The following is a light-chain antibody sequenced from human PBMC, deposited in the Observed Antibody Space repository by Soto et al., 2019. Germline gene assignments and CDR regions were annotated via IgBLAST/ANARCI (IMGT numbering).Light chain of an antibody. CDR3: HQYYSYPPVT. V-gene: IGKV1-8*01. CDR1: QGISSY. J-gene: IGKJ2*01. Sequence: AIRMTQSPSSLSASTGDRVTITCRASQGISSYLAWYQQKPGKAPKLLIYAASTLQSGVPSRFSGSGSETDFTLTISCLQSEDCATYYCHQYYSYPPVTFGQGTKLEIK. CDR2: AAS.